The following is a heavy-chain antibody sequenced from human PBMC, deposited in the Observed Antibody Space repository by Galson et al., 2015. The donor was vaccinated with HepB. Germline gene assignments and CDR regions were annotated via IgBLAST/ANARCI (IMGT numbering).Heavy chain of an antibody. J-gene: IGHJ6*02. D-gene: IGHD3-10*01. V-gene: IGHV3-30*02. CDR1: GFTFSSYG. CDR3: ARRPYGSGPRSNGMDV. Sequence: SLRLSCAASGFTFSSYGMHWVRQAPGKGLEWVAFIRYDGSNKYYADSVKGRFTISRDNSKNTLYLQMSSLRSEDTAVYYCARRPYGSGPRSNGMDVWGQGTTVTVSS. CDR2: IRYDGSNK.